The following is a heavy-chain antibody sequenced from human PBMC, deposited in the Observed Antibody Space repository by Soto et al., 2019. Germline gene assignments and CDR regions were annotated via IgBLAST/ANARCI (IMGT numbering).Heavy chain of an antibody. D-gene: IGHD2-21*01. J-gene: IGHJ6*03. V-gene: IGHV1-18*01. CDR2: ISAYNGNT. CDR1: GYTFTSYG. CDR3: ARCGGDCQYYYYYYMDV. Sequence: ASVKVSCKASGYTFTSYGISWVRQAPGQRLEWMGWISAYNGNTNYAQKLQGRVTMTTDTSTSTAYMELRSLRSDDTAVYYCARCGGDCQYYYYYYMDVWGKGTTVTVSS.